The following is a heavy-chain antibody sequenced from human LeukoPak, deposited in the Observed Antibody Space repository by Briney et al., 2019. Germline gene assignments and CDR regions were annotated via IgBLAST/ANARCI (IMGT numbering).Heavy chain of an antibody. D-gene: IGHD3-16*01. Sequence: PGGSLRLSCAASGFTFSTYSTNWVRQGPGKGLEWVSYISGRGDIIYYADSVRGRFTIPRDNAKNSVYLQMKSVRAEDTAVYYCARVQPMGAWVQVAFDIWGQGTMVTVSS. CDR3: ARVQPMGAWVQVAFDI. CDR1: GFTFSTYS. CDR2: ISGRGDII. J-gene: IGHJ3*02. V-gene: IGHV3-48*04.